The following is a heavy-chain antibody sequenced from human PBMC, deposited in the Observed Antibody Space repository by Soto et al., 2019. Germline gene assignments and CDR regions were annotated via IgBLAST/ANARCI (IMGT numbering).Heavy chain of an antibody. J-gene: IGHJ4*02. D-gene: IGHD3-22*01. CDR2: VYYTGST. Sequence: SETLSLTCTVSGDSISTFYWGWMRQSPGKEPEWIGYVYYTGSTNYNPSLKSRVTISVDRSKNQFSLKLTSANAADTAVYYCARGRTVRNYADDSSDYFYFFDYWGQGTQVTVSS. CDR3: ARGRTVRNYADDSSDYFYFFDY. CDR1: GDSISTFY. V-gene: IGHV4-59*01.